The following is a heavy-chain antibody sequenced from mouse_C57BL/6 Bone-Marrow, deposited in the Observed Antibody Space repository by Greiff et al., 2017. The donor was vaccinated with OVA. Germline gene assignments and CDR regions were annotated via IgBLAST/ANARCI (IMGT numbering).Heavy chain of an antibody. CDR1: GYTFTDYN. CDR3: ARGGYGSPWFAY. D-gene: IGHD1-1*01. Sequence: VHVKQSGPELVKPGASVKMSCKASGYTFTDYNMHWVKQSHGKSLEWIGYINPNNGGTSYNQKFKGKATLTVNKSSSTAYMELRSLTSEDSAVYYCARGGYGSPWFAYWGQGTLVTVSA. CDR2: INPNNGGT. V-gene: IGHV1-22*01. J-gene: IGHJ3*01.